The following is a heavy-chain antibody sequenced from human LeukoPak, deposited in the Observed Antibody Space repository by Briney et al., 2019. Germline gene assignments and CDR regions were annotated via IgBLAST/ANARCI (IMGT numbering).Heavy chain of an antibody. CDR3: ARGRYGDYSFDY. V-gene: IGHV1-69*04. J-gene: IGHJ4*02. Sequence: SVKVSCKASGGTFSSYAISWVRQAPGQGLEWMGRIIPILGIANYAQKFQGRVTITADKSTSTAYMELSSLRSEDTAVYYCARGRYGDYSFDYWGRGTMLAVS. CDR2: IIPILGIA. D-gene: IGHD4-17*01. CDR1: GGTFSSYA.